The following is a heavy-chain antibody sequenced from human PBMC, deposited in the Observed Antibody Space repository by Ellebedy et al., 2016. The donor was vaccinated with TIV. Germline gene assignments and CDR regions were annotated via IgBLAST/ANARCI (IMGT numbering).Heavy chain of an antibody. CDR2: IYYTGST. CDR3: ARLPLLEKSSGCIDC. D-gene: IGHD6-19*01. CDR1: GGSITSFY. Sequence: MPSETLCLTCTVSGGSITSFYWSWIRQTPGKGLEYIGNIYYTGSTNYNPSLKSRVTISVDTSKNQFSLNLSSVTAADTAVYYCARLPLLEKSSGCIDCWGQGTLVTVSS. J-gene: IGHJ4*02. V-gene: IGHV4-59*12.